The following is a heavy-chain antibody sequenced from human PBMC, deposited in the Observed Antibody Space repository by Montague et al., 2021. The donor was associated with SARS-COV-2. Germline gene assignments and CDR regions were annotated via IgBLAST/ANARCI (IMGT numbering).Heavy chain of an antibody. J-gene: IGHJ6*02. D-gene: IGHD3-9*01. CDR2: IDYGGST. Sequence: SETRSLTCTVSGGSISTYYWNWIRQFPGKGLEWIGYIDYGGSTNYNPSLQSRVIISVDRSKIQFSLKLNSVTAADTAIYYCARLPYDNSYGMDVWGQGTTVTVSS. CDR1: GGSISTYY. V-gene: IGHV4-59*01. CDR3: ARLPYDNSYGMDV.